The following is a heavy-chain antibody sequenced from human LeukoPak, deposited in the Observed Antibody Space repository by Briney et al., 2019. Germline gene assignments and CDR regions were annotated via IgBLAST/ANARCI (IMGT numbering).Heavy chain of an antibody. J-gene: IGHJ4*02. Sequence: PGGSLRLSCAASGFTFSSYAMHWVRQAPGKGLEWVAVISYDGSNKYYADSVKGRFTISRDNSKNTLYLQMNSLRAGDTAVYYCARSSSGWYGSFDYWAREPWSPSPQ. D-gene: IGHD6-19*01. CDR2: ISYDGSNK. CDR1: GFTFSSYA. V-gene: IGHV3-30*04. CDR3: ARSSSGWYGSFDY.